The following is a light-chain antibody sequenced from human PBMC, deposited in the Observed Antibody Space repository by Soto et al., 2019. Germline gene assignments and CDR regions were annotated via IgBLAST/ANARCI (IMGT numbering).Light chain of an antibody. CDR3: QQYNNWPFT. J-gene: IGKJ1*01. CDR1: QTVSSS. Sequence: EIVLTQSPGTLSLSPGERATLSCRASQTVSSSLAWYQQKTGQAPRLLISGASTRATGIPDRFSGSGSGTDFTLTISSLQSEDFAVYYCQQYNNWPFTFGQGTKVDIK. V-gene: IGKV3D-15*01. CDR2: GAS.